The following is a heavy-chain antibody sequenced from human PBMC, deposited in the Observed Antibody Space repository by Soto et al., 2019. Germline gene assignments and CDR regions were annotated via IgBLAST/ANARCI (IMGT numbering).Heavy chain of an antibody. CDR2: IYFSGST. CDR1: GGSISGGTYY. J-gene: IGHJ6*02. Sequence: QVQLQESGPGLVKPSQTLSLTCTVSGGSISGGTYYWSLIRQPPGQGLEWIGYIYFSGSTYYNPSLKSRVIISVDTSKNQFSLRLSSVTAADTAVYYCARGDWPTQMDVWGQGTTVTVSS. D-gene: IGHD2-21*01. CDR3: ARGDWPTQMDV. V-gene: IGHV4-31*03.